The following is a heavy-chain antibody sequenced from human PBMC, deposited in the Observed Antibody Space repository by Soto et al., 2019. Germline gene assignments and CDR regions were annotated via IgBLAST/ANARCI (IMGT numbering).Heavy chain of an antibody. V-gene: IGHV1-2*02. Sequence: QVQLVQSGGEVKKPGASVKVSCKASGYTFTGYYMHWVRQAPGQGLEWMGWINPKSGGTNYAQKFQGRVTMTRDTSIRTAYMEVNRLRSDDTAVYYCARDRELYSSGWYGWWYFDVWGRGTLVTVSS. CDR3: ARDRELYSSGWYGWWYFDV. D-gene: IGHD6-19*01. J-gene: IGHJ2*01. CDR2: INPKSGGT. CDR1: GYTFTGYY.